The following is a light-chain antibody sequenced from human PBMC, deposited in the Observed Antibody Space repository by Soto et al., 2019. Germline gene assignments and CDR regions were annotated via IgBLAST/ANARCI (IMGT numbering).Light chain of an antibody. V-gene: IGLV7-43*01. CDR1: TGAVTSGYY. J-gene: IGLJ3*02. CDR2: SIS. Sequence: QAVVTQEPSLTVSPGGTGTLTCASSTGAVTSGYYPNWFQQKPGQAPSVLIYSISNKHSWTPARFSGFLLGDKAALTLSGVQPEDEAEYYCLLYYDGAWVFGGGTKLTVL. CDR3: LLYYDGAWV.